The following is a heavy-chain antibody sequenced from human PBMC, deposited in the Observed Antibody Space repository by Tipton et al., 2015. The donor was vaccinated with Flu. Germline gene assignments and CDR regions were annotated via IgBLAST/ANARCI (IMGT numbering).Heavy chain of an antibody. CDR2: IYYSGST. J-gene: IGHJ6*03. Sequence: LSLTCTVSGGSISSSSYYWGWIRQPPGKGLEWIGSIYYSGSTYYNPSLKSRVTISVDTSKNQFSLKLSSVTAADTAVYYCAREPRGKPGRITMVRGRYYYMDVWGKGTTVTVSS. CDR1: GGSISSSSYY. CDR3: AREPRGKPGRITMVRGRYYYMDV. V-gene: IGHV4-39*02. D-gene: IGHD3-10*01.